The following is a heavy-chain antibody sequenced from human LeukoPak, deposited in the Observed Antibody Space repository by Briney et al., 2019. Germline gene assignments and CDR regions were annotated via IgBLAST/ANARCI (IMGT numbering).Heavy chain of an antibody. Sequence: PGGSLRLSCAVSGITLSNYGMSRVRQAPGKGLEWVAGISGSGGSTNYADSVKGRFSISRDNPKNTLYLQMNSLRAEDTAVYFCAKRGVVIRVVLVGFHKEAYYFDSWGQGALVTVSS. D-gene: IGHD3-10*01. CDR2: ISGSGGST. V-gene: IGHV3-23*01. J-gene: IGHJ4*02. CDR1: GITLSNYG. CDR3: AKRGVVIRVVLVGFHKEAYYFDS.